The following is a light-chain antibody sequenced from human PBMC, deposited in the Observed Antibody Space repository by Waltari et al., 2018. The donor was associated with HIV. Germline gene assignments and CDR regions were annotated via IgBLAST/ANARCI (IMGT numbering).Light chain of an antibody. CDR1: QSLVHNDGNTY. CDR3: VQGRQWPYT. J-gene: IGKJ2*01. V-gene: IGKV2-30*02. CDR2: KVA. Sequence: DVVMTQSPLSLPVTLGQQASISCRSSQSLVHNDGNTYLTWFHQRPGQCPRRLIYKVANRYSGVPDRLSGSGSGTDFTLNLSRVEAADVGIYYCVQGRQWPYTSVQGTKLEIK.